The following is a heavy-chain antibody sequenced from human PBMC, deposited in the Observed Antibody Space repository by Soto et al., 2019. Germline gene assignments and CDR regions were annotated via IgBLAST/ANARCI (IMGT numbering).Heavy chain of an antibody. CDR3: ARRFYGDYGGTTYYYYYYGMDV. CDR1: GGTFSSYA. CDR2: IIPIFGTA. V-gene: IGHV1-69*13. Sequence: SVKVSCKASGGTFSSYAISWVRQAPGQGLEWMGGIIPIFGTANYAQKFQGRVTITADESTSTAYMELSSLRSEDTAVYYCARRFYGDYGGTTYYYYYYGMDVWGQGTTVTVSS. J-gene: IGHJ6*02. D-gene: IGHD4-17*01.